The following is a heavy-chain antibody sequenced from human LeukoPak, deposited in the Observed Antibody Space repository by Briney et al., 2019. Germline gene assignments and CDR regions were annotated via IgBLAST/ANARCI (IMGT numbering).Heavy chain of an antibody. CDR1: GFTFSSYS. CDR2: ISSSSSTI. D-gene: IGHD6-13*01. CDR3: ARAAAGTNVDAFDI. J-gene: IGHJ3*02. V-gene: IGHV3-48*01. Sequence: GGSLRLSCAASGFTFSSYSMNWVRQAPGKGLEWVSYISSSSSTIYYADSVKGRLTISRDNSKNTLYLQMNSLRAEDTAVYYCARAAAGTNVDAFDIWGQGTMVTVSS.